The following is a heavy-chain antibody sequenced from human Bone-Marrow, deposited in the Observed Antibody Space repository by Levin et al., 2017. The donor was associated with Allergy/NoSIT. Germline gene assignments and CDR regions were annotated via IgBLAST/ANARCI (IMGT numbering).Heavy chain of an antibody. Sequence: NGSGPTLVKPTQTLSLTCTLSGLSLTTDGVAVGWIRQPPGKAPEWLTLIYWDDDKRYRPSLKNRLTTTRDTSRNEVVLRMTDMESVDTGNYYCGLFCSSNRCSWGNHVFSFDAWGQGALVTVSS. CDR1: GLSLTTDGVA. D-gene: IGHD2-2*01. CDR3: GLFCSSNRCSWGNHVFSFDA. CDR2: IYWDDDK. J-gene: IGHJ5*02. V-gene: IGHV2-5*02.